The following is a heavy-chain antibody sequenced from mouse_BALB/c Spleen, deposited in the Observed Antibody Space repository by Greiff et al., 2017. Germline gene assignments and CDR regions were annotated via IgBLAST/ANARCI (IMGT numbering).Heavy chain of an antibody. D-gene: IGHD3-2*01. Sequence: VQLQQSGAELARPGASVKMSCKASGYTFTSYTMHWVKQRPGQGLEWIGYINPSSGYTNYNQKFKDKATLTADKSSSTAYMQLSSLTSEDSAVYYCARGDSSGYVNYAMDYWGQGTSVTVSS. J-gene: IGHJ4*01. V-gene: IGHV1-4*01. CDR1: GYTFTSYT. CDR3: ARGDSSGYVNYAMDY. CDR2: INPSSGYT.